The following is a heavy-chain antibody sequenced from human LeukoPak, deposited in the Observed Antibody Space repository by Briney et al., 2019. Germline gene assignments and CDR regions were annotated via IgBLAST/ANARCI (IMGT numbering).Heavy chain of an antibody. CDR1: GYTFTSYY. CDR3: ARDWGTMVRGVLEAYYYYYMDV. CDR2: INPSGGST. V-gene: IGHV1-46*01. Sequence: VASVKVSRKASGYTFTSYYMHWVRQAPGQGLEGMGIINPSGGSTSYAQKFQGRVTMTRDMSTSTVYMELSSLRSDDTAVYYCARDWGTMVRGVLEAYYYYYMDVWGKGTTVTISS. J-gene: IGHJ6*03. D-gene: IGHD3-10*01.